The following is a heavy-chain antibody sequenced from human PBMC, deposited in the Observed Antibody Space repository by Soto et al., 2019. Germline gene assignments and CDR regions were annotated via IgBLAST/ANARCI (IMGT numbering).Heavy chain of an antibody. J-gene: IGHJ4*02. CDR2: INSNSGRI. D-gene: IGHD1-20*01. CDR1: GVTCINYP. V-gene: IGHV3-48*01. CDR3: ARDQGNNWDLDY. Sequence: GGSLRLSCAASGVTCINYPMNWVRQVPGKGLEWVSYINSNSGRIFYTDSVKGRFTISIDNAKNSLYLQMNSLRAEDTAVYYCARDQGNNWDLDYWGQGTQVTVSS.